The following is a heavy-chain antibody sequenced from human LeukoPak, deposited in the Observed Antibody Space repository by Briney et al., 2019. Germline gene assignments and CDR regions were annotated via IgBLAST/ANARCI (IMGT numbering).Heavy chain of an antibody. CDR3: AKDADDYVSYFDY. CDR1: GFTLTTYA. Sequence: GGSLRLSCAASGFTLTTYAMTWVRQAPGKGLEWVSGITASGPTTYYADSVKGRFTFSRDNSKSTLYLQMNSLRAEDTAVYYCAKDADDYVSYFDYWGQGTLVTVSS. CDR2: ITASGPTT. V-gene: IGHV3-23*01. J-gene: IGHJ4*02. D-gene: IGHD4-17*01.